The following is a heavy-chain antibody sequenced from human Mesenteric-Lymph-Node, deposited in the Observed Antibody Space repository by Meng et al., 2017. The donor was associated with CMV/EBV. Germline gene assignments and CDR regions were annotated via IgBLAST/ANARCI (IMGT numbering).Heavy chain of an antibody. Sequence: GGSLRLSCAPSGFNVTYNYMSWVRQAPGKGLEWVSLIYSGNNTYYADSVKGRFTISRDNSKNTLYLQMNNLRAEDTAVYYCARVTAMDHVPDYWGLGTLVTVSS. J-gene: IGHJ4*02. CDR2: IYSGNNT. CDR3: ARVTAMDHVPDY. V-gene: IGHV3-53*01. D-gene: IGHD5-18*01. CDR1: GFNVTYNY.